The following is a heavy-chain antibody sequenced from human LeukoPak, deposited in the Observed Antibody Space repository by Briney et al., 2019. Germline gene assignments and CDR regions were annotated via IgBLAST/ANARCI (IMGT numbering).Heavy chain of an antibody. J-gene: IGHJ6*03. Sequence: GGSLRLSCAASGFTFSSYEMNWVRQAPGKGLEWVSYISSSGSTIYYADSVKGRFTISRDNAKNTLYLQMNSLRAEDTAVYYCARAIVGNSGYMDVWGKGTTVTISS. V-gene: IGHV3-48*03. CDR3: ARAIVGNSGYMDV. D-gene: IGHD6-13*01. CDR1: GFTFSSYE. CDR2: ISSSGSTI.